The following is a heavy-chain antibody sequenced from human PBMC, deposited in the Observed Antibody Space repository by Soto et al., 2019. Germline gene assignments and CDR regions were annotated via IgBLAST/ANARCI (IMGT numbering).Heavy chain of an antibody. D-gene: IGHD3-22*01. V-gene: IGHV4-59*01. CDR1: GDTSTSYY. J-gene: IGHJ5*01. Sequence: SETLSLTCTVSGDTSTSYYWGWIRQAPGKGLEWIGHIHNSGTSTHNPSLNGRVTISIXXXXXXFXLXLXXXTSAXTAVYYCARDFYDSVGYTWFDSWSQGTLVTVSS. CDR2: IHNSGTS. CDR3: ARDFYDSVGYTWFDS.